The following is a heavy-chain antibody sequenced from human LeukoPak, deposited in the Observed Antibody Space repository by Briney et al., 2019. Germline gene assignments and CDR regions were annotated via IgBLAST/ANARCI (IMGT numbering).Heavy chain of an antibody. Sequence: SQTLSLTCAISGDSVSSNSADWNWIRQFPSRGLEWLGRTYYRSKWYNDYAVSVKSRITISPDTSKNQFSLQLNSVTPEDTAVYYCAKDTTYYYDSNAMDVWGQGTTVTVSS. CDR1: GDSVSSNSAD. V-gene: IGHV6-1*01. CDR3: AKDTTYYYDSNAMDV. D-gene: IGHD3-22*01. CDR2: TYYRSKWYN. J-gene: IGHJ6*02.